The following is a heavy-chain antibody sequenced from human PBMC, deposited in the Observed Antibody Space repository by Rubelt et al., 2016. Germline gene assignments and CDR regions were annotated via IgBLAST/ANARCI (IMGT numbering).Heavy chain of an antibody. CDR2: INHSGST. CDR3: ARAGSKPHQAAAGSFDP. Sequence: QVQLQQWGAGLLKPSETLSLPCAVYGGSFSGYYWSWIRQPPGEGLEWIGEINHSGSTNYNPSLKSRVTISVDTSKNQFSRKLSSVTAADTAVYYCARAGSKPHQAAAGSFDPWGQGTLVTVSS. J-gene: IGHJ5*02. CDR1: GGSFSGYY. V-gene: IGHV4-34*01. D-gene: IGHD6-13*01.